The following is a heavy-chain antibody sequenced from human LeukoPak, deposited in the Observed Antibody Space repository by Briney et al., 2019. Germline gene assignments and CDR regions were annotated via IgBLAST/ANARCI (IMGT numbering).Heavy chain of an antibody. V-gene: IGHV3-7*01. CDR1: GFAFSSYW. CDR3: ARDGGRDGYNRKPFDY. CDR2: IKQDGSEK. Sequence: GGSLRLSCAASGFAFSSYWMSWVRQAPGEGLEWVANIKQDGSEKYYVDSVKGRFTISRDNAKNSLYLQMNSLRAEDTAVYYCARDGGRDGYNRKPFDYWGQGTLVTVSS. J-gene: IGHJ4*02. D-gene: IGHD5-24*01.